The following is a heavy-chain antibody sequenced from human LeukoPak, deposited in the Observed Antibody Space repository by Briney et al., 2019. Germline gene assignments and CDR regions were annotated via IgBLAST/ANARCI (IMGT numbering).Heavy chain of an antibody. Sequence: GVSLRLSCAASGFTFSPYWMSWVRQAPGKGLEWVANINEDGSEKYYVDSAKGRFIISRDNAKNSLYLQMNGLRAEDTAVYYCARHYYGSGPFDYWGQGTLVTVSS. CDR3: ARHYYGSGPFDY. CDR1: GFTFSPYW. J-gene: IGHJ4*02. V-gene: IGHV3-7*01. CDR2: INEDGSEK. D-gene: IGHD3-10*01.